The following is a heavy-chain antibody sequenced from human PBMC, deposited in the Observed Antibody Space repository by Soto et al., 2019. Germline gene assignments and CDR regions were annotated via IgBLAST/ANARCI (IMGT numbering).Heavy chain of an antibody. CDR3: TTEYYDILTGYYQPDY. CDR2: IKSKTDGGTT. V-gene: IGHV3-15*07. Sequence: GGSLRLSCAASGFTFSNAWMNWVRQAPGKGLEWVGRIKSKTDGGTTDYAAPVKGRFTISRDDSKNPLYLQMNSLKTEDTAVYYCTTEYYDILTGYYQPDYWGQGTLVTVSS. J-gene: IGHJ4*02. D-gene: IGHD3-9*01. CDR1: GFTFSNAW.